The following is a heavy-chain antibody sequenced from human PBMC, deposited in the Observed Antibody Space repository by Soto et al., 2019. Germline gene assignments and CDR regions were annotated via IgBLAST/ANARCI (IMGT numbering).Heavy chain of an antibody. CDR2: IIPVFRTP. CDR3: ARDKDRPELGGNYYYAVDV. D-gene: IGHD3-3*02. V-gene: IGHV1-69*12. J-gene: IGHJ6*02. Sequence: QVRLVQSGAEIKKPGSSMKVSCKASGGTFSNSAISWVRQAPGQGLEWVGGIIPVFRTPDYAQKFQGRVTITADESTSTAYMEWSSLRSEDTAVYYCARDKDRPELGGNYYYAVDVWGQGTTVTVSS. CDR1: GGTFSNSA.